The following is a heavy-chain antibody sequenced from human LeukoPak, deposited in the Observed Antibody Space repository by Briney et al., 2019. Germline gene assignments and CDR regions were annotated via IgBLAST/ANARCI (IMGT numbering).Heavy chain of an antibody. CDR1: GGSFSGYY. Sequence: SETLSLTCAVYGGSFSGYYWSWIRQPPGKGLEWIGYIYYSGSTNYNPSLKSRVTISVDTSKNQFSLKLSSVTAADTAVYYCARVTNYYDSSGYYLWWFDYWGQGTLVTVSS. CDR2: IYYSGST. CDR3: ARVTNYYDSSGYYLWWFDY. D-gene: IGHD3-22*01. V-gene: IGHV4-59*01. J-gene: IGHJ4*02.